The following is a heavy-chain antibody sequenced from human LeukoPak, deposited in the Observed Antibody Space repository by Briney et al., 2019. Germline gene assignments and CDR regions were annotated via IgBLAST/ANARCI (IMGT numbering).Heavy chain of an antibody. V-gene: IGHV4-34*01. CDR3: ARGGYYYGSGSQYNWFDP. J-gene: IGHJ5*02. CDR2: INHSGST. Sequence: SETLSLTCAVYGGSFSGYYWSWIRQPPGKGLEWIGEINHSGSTNYNPTLMSRVTISVDTSKNQFSLKLSSVTAADTAVYYCARGGYYYGSGSQYNWFDPWGQGTLVTVSS. CDR1: GGSFSGYY. D-gene: IGHD3-10*01.